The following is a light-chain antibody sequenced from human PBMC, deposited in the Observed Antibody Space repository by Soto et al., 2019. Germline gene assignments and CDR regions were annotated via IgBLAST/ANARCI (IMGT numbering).Light chain of an antibody. CDR3: CSYAGSYTFVV. J-gene: IGLJ2*01. CDR1: SSDVGGYNY. V-gene: IGLV2-11*01. CDR2: DVS. Sequence: QSALTQPRSVSGSPGQSVTISCTGTSSDVGGYNYVSWYQQHPGKAPKLMIYDVSKRPSGVPDRSSGSKSGNTASLTISGLQAEDEDDYYCCSYAGSYTFVVFGGGTKLTVL.